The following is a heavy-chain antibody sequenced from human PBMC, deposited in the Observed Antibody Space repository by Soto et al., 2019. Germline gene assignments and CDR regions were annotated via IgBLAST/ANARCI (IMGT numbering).Heavy chain of an antibody. V-gene: IGHV1-18*01. J-gene: IGHJ6*03. CDR1: GHTFTSYG. CDR3: ARSRVCSSTSCYALTVYYYYYYYMDV. CDR2: ISAYNGNT. Sequence: ASVKVSCKAAGHTFTSYGISWVRQAPGQGLEWMGWISAYNGNTNYAQKLQGRVTMTTDTSTSTAYMELRSLRSDDTAVYYCARSRVCSSTSCYALTVYYYYYYYMDVWGKGTTVTVSS. D-gene: IGHD2-2*01.